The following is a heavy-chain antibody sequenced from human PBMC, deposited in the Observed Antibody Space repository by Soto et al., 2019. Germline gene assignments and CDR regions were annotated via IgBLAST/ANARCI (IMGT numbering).Heavy chain of an antibody. D-gene: IGHD6-13*01. CDR3: ARGFRYTAPDRGRAAGYYYYYVMDV. Sequence: SETLSLTCTVPGGSFSIHYGSWIRQPPGKGLQWIGYIYYTGSTNYNPSLKGRVTISVDTSKNQFSLKLSSVTAADTAVYYCARGFRYTAPDRGRAAGYYYYYVMDVWGQGTTVTVSS. CDR2: IYYTGST. J-gene: IGHJ6*02. CDR1: GGSFSIHY. V-gene: IGHV4-59*11.